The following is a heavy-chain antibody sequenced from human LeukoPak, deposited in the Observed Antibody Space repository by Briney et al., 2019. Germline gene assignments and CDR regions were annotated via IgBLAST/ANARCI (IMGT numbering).Heavy chain of an antibody. CDR2: IYYSGST. Sequence: ASETLSLTCTVSGGSISSYYWSWIRQPPGKGLEWIGYIYYSGSTNYNPSLKSRVTISVDTSKNQFSLKLSSVTAADTAVYYCARRVYCSGGSCYAHFDYWGQGTLVTVSS. CDR1: GGSISSYY. D-gene: IGHD2-15*01. CDR3: ARRVYCSGGSCYAHFDY. J-gene: IGHJ4*02. V-gene: IGHV4-59*08.